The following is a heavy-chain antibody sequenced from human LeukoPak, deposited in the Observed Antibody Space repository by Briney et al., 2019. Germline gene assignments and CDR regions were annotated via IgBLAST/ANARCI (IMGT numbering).Heavy chain of an antibody. CDR3: ARGPPYRCSSTSCYFDC. J-gene: IGHJ4*02. CDR1: GGSFSGYY. CDR2: INHSGST. D-gene: IGHD2-2*01. V-gene: IGHV4-34*01. Sequence: SSETLSLTCAVYGGSFSGYYWSWIRQPPGKGLEWIGEINHSGSTNYNPSLKSRVTISVDTSKNQFSLKLSSVTAADTAVYYCARGPPYRCSSTSCYFDCWGQGTLVTVSS.